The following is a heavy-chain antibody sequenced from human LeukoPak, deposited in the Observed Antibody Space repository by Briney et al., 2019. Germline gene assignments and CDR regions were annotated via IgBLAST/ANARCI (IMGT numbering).Heavy chain of an antibody. J-gene: IGHJ4*02. V-gene: IGHV5-51*01. D-gene: IGHD3-22*01. CDR2: IYPGDSDT. CDR1: GYSFTSYW. CDR3: ARRLRYYYDSSGYYYDYSFDY. Sequence: GESLKISCKGSGYSFTSYWIGWVRQMPGKGLEWMGIIYPGDSDTRYSPSFQGQVTISADKSISIAYLQWSSLKASDTAMYYCARRLRYYYDSSGYYYDYSFDYWGQGTLVTISS.